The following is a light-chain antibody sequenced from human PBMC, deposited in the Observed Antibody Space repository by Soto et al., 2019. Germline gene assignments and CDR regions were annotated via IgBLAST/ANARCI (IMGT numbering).Light chain of an antibody. V-gene: IGKV3-20*01. CDR3: QQYGSSPTYT. CDR2: GAS. J-gene: IGKJ5*01. CDR1: QTVSSNY. Sequence: EIILTQSPDTLSLSPGERATLSCRASQTVSSNYLAWCQQRPGQAPRLLIYGASTRAAGIPDRFSGSGSGTDFTLTISRLEPEDFAVYYCQQYGSSPTYTFGQGTRLEIK.